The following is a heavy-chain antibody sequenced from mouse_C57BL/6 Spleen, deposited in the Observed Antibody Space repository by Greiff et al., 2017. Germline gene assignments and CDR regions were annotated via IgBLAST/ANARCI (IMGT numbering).Heavy chain of an antibody. CDR1: GFTFSDYG. V-gene: IGHV5-17*01. CDR3: ARKEAYYSNYDWYFDV. J-gene: IGHJ1*03. Sequence: EVMLVESGGGLVKPGGSLKLSCAASGFTFSDYGMHWVRQAPEKGLEWVAYISSGSSTIYYADTVKGRFTISRDNAKNTRFLQMTSLRSEDTAMYYCARKEAYYSNYDWYFDVWGTGTTVTVSS. CDR2: ISSGSSTI. D-gene: IGHD2-5*01.